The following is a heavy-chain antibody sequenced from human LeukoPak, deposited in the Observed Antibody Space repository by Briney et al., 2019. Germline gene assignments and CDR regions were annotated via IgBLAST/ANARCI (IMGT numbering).Heavy chain of an antibody. CDR2: ISVNSDRI. Sequence: GSLRLSCAASGFTLSNYAMNWVRQAPGKGLEWVSSISVNSDRIDYADSVKGRSTISRDNSKNTLYLQMNSLRAEGTAVYYCAKDQRGVDTGSYFFDYWGQGTLVTVSS. V-gene: IGHV3-23*01. J-gene: IGHJ4*02. CDR1: GFTLSNYA. CDR3: AKDQRGVDTGSYFFDY. D-gene: IGHD1-26*01.